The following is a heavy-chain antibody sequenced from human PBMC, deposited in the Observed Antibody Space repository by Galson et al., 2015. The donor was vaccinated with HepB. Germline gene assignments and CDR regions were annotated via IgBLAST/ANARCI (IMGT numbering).Heavy chain of an antibody. J-gene: IGHJ4*02. Sequence: SVKVSCKASGYTFTTYTMHWVRQAPGQRLEWMGWINAGTGNTQYSQTFQGRVTITRDTSASTAYMELSSLRSEETAVYYCATGIVGAGRLFDYWGQGTLVTVSS. CDR2: INAGTGNT. CDR1: GYTFTTYT. D-gene: IGHD1-26*01. CDR3: ATGIVGAGRLFDY. V-gene: IGHV1-3*01.